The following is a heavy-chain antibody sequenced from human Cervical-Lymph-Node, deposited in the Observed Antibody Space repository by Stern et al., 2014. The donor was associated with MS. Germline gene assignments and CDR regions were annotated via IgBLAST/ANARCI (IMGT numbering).Heavy chain of an antibody. Sequence: QDQLVQSGAEVRKPGASVRVSCKVSGYSLSDLSMHWVRQAPGKGLEWLGGYDPEGVNTVYAQRFHGRVAMTEDTSTDTAYIELNSLRSGDTAVYHCATASRYDALDLWGQGTVVTVSS. CDR1: GYSLSDLS. J-gene: IGHJ3*01. V-gene: IGHV1-24*01. CDR3: ATASRYDALDL. CDR2: YDPEGVNT.